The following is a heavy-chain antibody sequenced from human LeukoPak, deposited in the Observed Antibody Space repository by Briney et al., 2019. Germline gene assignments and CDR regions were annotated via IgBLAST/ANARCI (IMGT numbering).Heavy chain of an antibody. Sequence: SETLSLTCTVSGGSISSYYWSWIRQPPGKGLEWIGYIYYSGSTNYNPSLKSRVTISVDTSKNQFSLKLSSVTAADTAVYYCARVYTTREFDPWGQGTLVTVSS. J-gene: IGHJ5*02. CDR2: IYYSGST. V-gene: IGHV4-59*01. CDR3: ARVYTTREFDP. D-gene: IGHD2-2*02. CDR1: GGSISSYY.